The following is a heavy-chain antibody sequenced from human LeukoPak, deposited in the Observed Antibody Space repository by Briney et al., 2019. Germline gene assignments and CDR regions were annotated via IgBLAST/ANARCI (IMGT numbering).Heavy chain of an antibody. V-gene: IGHV3-49*04. CDR1: GFTFCDYA. CDR3: TRLRGDIVVVPAAIFDY. D-gene: IGHD2-2*01. J-gene: IGHJ4*02. CDR2: IRSKAYGGTT. Sequence: GGSLRLSCTASGFTFCDYAMSWVRQAPGKGLEWVGFIRSKAYGGTTEYAASVKGRFTISRDDSKSIAYLQMNSLKTEDTAVYYCTRLRGDIVVVPAAIFDYWGQGTLVTVSS.